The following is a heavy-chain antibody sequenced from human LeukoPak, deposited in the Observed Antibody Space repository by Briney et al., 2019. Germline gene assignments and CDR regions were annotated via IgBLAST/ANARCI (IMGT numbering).Heavy chain of an antibody. CDR1: GFTYGYYW. J-gene: IGHJ4*02. CDR2: INQYGNET. Sequence: GGSLRLSCEPSGFTYGYYWMTWVRQAPGKGLEWVANINQYGNETYYVDSVKGRFFIFRDNVKNSLYLRMNRLRAEDTAVYYCARDYGDYWGQGTLVTVSS. D-gene: IGHD4-17*01. CDR3: ARDYGDY. V-gene: IGHV3-7*01.